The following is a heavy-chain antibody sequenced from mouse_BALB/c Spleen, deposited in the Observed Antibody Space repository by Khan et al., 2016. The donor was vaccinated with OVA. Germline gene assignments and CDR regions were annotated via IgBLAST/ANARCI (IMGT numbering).Heavy chain of an antibody. Sequence: EVQLQESGPGLVKPSQSLSLTCTVTGYSITSDYAWNWIRQFPGNKLEWMGYISYSGSTTYNPSLKGRISINRDTSKDQFFLQLKSVTSEDTATYYCASELGRYYALDYWGQGTSVTVSS. V-gene: IGHV3-2*02. CDR1: GYSITSDYA. CDR3: ASELGRYYALDY. CDR2: ISYSGST. J-gene: IGHJ4*01. D-gene: IGHD4-1*01.